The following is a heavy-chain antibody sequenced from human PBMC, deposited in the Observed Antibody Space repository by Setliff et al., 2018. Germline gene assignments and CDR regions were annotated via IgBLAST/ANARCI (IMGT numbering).Heavy chain of an antibody. D-gene: IGHD3-3*01. CDR1: DVSISSISFY. CDR2: IYYSGST. V-gene: IGHV4-39*01. CDR3: ARHFRSSKVQFLEYLTDYYFDS. J-gene: IGHJ4*02. Sequence: PSETLSLTCTVSDVSISSISFYWAWIRQPPGKGLEWIGSIYYSGSTYYNPSLTSRVTISVDTSNNQFSLNLRSVTAADTAIYYCARHFRSSKVQFLEYLTDYYFDSWGQGTLVTVSS.